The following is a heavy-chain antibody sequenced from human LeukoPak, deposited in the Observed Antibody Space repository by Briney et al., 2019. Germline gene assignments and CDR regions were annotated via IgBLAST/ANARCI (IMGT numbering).Heavy chain of an antibody. Sequence: GGSLRLSCAASGFTFSSYAMSWVRQAPGKGLEWVSTISDSGSTYYADSVKGRFTIPRDNSKDTLYLQMNSLRAEDTAVYYCAKTISGYCSSTSCLNWFDPWGQGTLVTVSS. V-gene: IGHV3-23*01. J-gene: IGHJ5*02. CDR1: GFTFSSYA. CDR2: ISDSGST. CDR3: AKTISGYCSSTSCLNWFDP. D-gene: IGHD2-2*03.